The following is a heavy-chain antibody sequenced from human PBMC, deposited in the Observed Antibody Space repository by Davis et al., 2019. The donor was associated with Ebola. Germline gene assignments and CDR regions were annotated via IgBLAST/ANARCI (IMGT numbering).Heavy chain of an antibody. CDR2: MNPNSGNT. Sequence: ASVKVSCKASGYTFTSYGINWVRQATGHGLEWMGWMNPNSGNTGYAQKFQGRVTMTRNTSISTAYMELSSLRSEDTAVYYCARVRRYQWRMIDYWGQGTLVTVSS. CDR1: GYTFTSYG. CDR3: ARVRRYQWRMIDY. J-gene: IGHJ4*02. D-gene: IGHD6-19*01. V-gene: IGHV1-8*01.